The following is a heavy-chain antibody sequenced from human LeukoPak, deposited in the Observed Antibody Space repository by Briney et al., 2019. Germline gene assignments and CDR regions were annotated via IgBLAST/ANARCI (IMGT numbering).Heavy chain of an antibody. CDR2: ISSSSSYI. D-gene: IGHD6-19*01. Sequence: PGGSLRLSCAASGFTFSSYSMNWVRQAPGKGLEWVSSISSSSSYIYYADSVKGRFTISRDNAKNSLYLQMNSLRAEDTAVYYCARGVSSGWYSAFDIWGQGTMVTVSS. V-gene: IGHV3-21*01. CDR3: ARGVSSGWYSAFDI. CDR1: GFTFSSYS. J-gene: IGHJ3*02.